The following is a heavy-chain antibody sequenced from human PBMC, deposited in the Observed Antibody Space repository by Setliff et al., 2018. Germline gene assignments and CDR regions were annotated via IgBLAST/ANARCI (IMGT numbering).Heavy chain of an antibody. V-gene: IGHV4-34*01. CDR2: VNHYGST. J-gene: IGHJ3*02. Sequence: SETLSLTCAVYDGSFSDYYWSWIRQPPWKGLEWIGEVNHYGSTKYKSSLTSRVTRSVDMSKNRCSLKLNFVTAADTAVYYCARRWNFGPYGSGIHEGFDMWGQGTMVTVSS. CDR1: DGSFSDYY. CDR3: ARRWNFGPYGSGIHEGFDM. D-gene: IGHD3-10*01.